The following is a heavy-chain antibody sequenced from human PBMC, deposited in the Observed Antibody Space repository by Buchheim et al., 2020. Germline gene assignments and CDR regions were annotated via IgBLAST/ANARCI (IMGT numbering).Heavy chain of an antibody. CDR3: ARGGYSYGYRFDY. D-gene: IGHD5-18*01. J-gene: IGHJ4*02. V-gene: IGHV3-30-3*01. CDR2: ISYDGSNK. CDR1: GFTFSSYA. Sequence: VQLVESGGGVVQPGRSLRLSCAASGFTFSSYAMHWVRQAPGKGLEWVAVISYDGSNKYYADSVKGRFTISRDNSKNTLYLQMNSLRAEDTAVYYCARGGYSYGYRFDYWGQGTL.